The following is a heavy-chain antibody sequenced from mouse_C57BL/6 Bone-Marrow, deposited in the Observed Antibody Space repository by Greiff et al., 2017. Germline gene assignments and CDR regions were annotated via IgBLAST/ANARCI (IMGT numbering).Heavy chain of an antibody. CDR3: ARGTYYYDSSRFDY. D-gene: IGHD1-1*01. J-gene: IGHJ2*01. CDR2: IWWDDDK. Sequence: VKLLECGPGILQPSQTLSLTCSFSGFSLSTFGMGVGWIRQPSGKGLEWLAHIWWDDDKYYKPALKSRLTISKDTSKNQVFLKIANVDTADTATYYCARGTYYYDSSRFDYWGQGTTLPVSS. V-gene: IGHV8-8*01. CDR1: GFSLSTFGMG.